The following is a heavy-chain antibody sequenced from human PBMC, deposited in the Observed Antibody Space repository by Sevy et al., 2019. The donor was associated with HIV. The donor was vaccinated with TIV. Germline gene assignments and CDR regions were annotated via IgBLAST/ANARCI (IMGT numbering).Heavy chain of an antibody. CDR1: GFTFSSYS. Sequence: GGCLRLSCAASGFTFSSYSMNWVRQAPGKGLEWVSSISSSSSYIYYADSVKVRFTISRDNAKNSLYLQMNSLRAEDTAVYYCARDGYNWNYDYYYGMDVWGQGTTVTVSS. V-gene: IGHV3-21*04. D-gene: IGHD1-20*01. CDR3: ARDGYNWNYDYYYGMDV. CDR2: ISSSSSYI. J-gene: IGHJ6*02.